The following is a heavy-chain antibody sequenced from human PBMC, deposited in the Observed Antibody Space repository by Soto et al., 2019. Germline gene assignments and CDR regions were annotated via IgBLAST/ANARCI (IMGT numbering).Heavy chain of an antibody. D-gene: IGHD6-19*01. CDR3: ATKLPVAGPYDGAFDI. CDR2: IIPIFGTT. V-gene: IGHV1-69*12. J-gene: IGHJ3*02. CDR1: GGTFSNYA. Sequence: QVQLVQSGAEVKKPGSSVKVSCKASGGTFSNYAISWVRQAPGQGLEWMGRIIPIFGTTNYAQKFQGRVTITADESTTTAYLELSSLRSEDTAVYYCATKLPVAGPYDGAFDIWGQGTMVTVSS.